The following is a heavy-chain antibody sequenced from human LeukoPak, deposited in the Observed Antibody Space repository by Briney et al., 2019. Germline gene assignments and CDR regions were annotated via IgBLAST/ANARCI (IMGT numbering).Heavy chain of an antibody. CDR3: ARAAYCSGGSCLDY. CDR1: GGSISSGGYY. V-gene: IGHV4-31*03. Sequence: SETPSLTCTVSGGSISSGGYYWSWIRQHPGKGLEWIGYIYYSGSTYYNPSLKSRVTISVDTSKNQFSLKLSSVTAADTAVYYCARAAYCSGGSCLDYWGQGTLVTVSS. CDR2: IYYSGST. D-gene: IGHD2-15*01. J-gene: IGHJ4*02.